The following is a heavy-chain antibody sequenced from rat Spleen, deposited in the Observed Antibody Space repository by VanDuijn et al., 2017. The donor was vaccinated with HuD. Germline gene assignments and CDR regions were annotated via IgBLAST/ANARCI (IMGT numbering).Heavy chain of an antibody. V-gene: IGHV5S23*01. CDR1: GFTFSNYD. CDR2: ISPGGGNT. CDR3: ARRHYGYTDYFDY. D-gene: IGHD1-9*01. J-gene: IGHJ2*01. Sequence: EVQLVESDGGLVQPGRSLKLSCAASGFTFSNYDMAWVRQDSTKGLEWVASISPGGGNTYYRDSVRGRFTISRDDAKSTLSLQMDSLRSEDTATYYCARRHYGYTDYFDYWGQGVMVTVSS.